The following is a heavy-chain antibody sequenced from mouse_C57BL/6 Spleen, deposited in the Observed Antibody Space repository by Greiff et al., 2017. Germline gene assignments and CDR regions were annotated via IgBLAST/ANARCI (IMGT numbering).Heavy chain of an antibody. CDR1: GYSITSGYY. V-gene: IGHV3-6*01. D-gene: IGHD2-3*01. CDR2: ISYDGSN. CDR3: ASLYDGYYPLDY. J-gene: IGHJ2*01. Sequence: EVKLEESGPGLVKPSPSLSLTCSVTGYSITSGYYWNWIRQFPGNKLEWMGYISYDGSNNYNPSLKNRISITRDTSKNQFFLKLNSVTTEDTATYYCASLYDGYYPLDYWCQGTTLTVSS.